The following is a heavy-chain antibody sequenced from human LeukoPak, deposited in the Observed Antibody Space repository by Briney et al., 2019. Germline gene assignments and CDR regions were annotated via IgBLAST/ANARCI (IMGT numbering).Heavy chain of an antibody. V-gene: IGHV3-9*01. Sequence: PGRSLRLSCAASGFTFDDYAMHWVRQAPGKGLEWVSGISWNSGGIGYADSVKGRFTISRDNAKNSLYLQMNSLRAEDTALYYCAKDGSGYNYLGGWFDPWGQGTLVTVSS. CDR2: ISWNSGGI. CDR3: AKDGSGYNYLGGWFDP. D-gene: IGHD5-24*01. CDR1: GFTFDDYA. J-gene: IGHJ5*02.